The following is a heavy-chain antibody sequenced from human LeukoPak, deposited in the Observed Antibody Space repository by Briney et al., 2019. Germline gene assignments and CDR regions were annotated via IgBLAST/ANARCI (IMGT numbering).Heavy chain of an antibody. D-gene: IGHD3-16*02. CDR1: GFTFSSYG. CDR3: AREGDFWSGSPLYDYVWGSYRPQPFDY. V-gene: IGHV3-33*01. Sequence: QSGGSLRLSCAASGFTFSSYGMHWVRQAPGKGLEWVAVIWYDGSNKYYADSVKGRFTISRDNSKNTLYLQMNSLRAEDTAVYYCAREGDFWSGSPLYDYVWGSYRPQPFDYWGQGTLVTVSS. J-gene: IGHJ4*02. CDR2: IWYDGSNK.